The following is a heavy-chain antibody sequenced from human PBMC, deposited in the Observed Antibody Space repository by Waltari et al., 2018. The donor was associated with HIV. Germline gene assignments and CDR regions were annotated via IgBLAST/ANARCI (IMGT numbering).Heavy chain of an antibody. CDR3: ARSPAF. CDR2: MNTNSGDP. V-gene: IGHV7-4-1*02. CDR1: GYTFNNYA. Sequence: QVQLVQSGSQLKKPGASVKIPCKASGYTFNNYAMHWVRQAPGHGLEWMGWMNTNSGDPTYAQGFTGRFVFSLDTSISTTYLQINSLKPEDSAVYYCARSPAFWGQGTLVIVSS. J-gene: IGHJ4*02.